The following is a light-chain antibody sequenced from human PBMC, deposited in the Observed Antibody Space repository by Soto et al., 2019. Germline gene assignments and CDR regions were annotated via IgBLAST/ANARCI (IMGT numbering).Light chain of an antibody. V-gene: IGKV3-20*01. Sequence: GGIITKNSRASQSVSSSYLAWYQQKPGQAPRLLIYGASSRATGIPDRFSGSGPGTAFDLTLRSLHPDDSALPFCQPPGTSPWTFAHGTKVDIK. J-gene: IGKJ1*01. CDR2: GAS. CDR1: QSVSSSY. CDR3: QPPGTSPWT.